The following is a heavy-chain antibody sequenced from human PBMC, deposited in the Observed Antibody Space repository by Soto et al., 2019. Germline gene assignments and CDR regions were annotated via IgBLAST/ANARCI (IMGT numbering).Heavy chain of an antibody. J-gene: IGHJ4*02. V-gene: IGHV1-46*01. CDR1: GYTFTSYY. CDR2: INPSGGST. CDR3: ARDPTGYYCGGDY. Sequence: QVQLVQSGAEVKKPGGSVKVSCKASGYTFTSYYMHWVRQAPGQGLEWMGIINPSGGSTSYAQKFQGRVTMTRDTSTSTVYMELSSLGSVDTAVYYCARDPTGYYCGGDYWGQGTLVTVSS. D-gene: IGHD3-9*01.